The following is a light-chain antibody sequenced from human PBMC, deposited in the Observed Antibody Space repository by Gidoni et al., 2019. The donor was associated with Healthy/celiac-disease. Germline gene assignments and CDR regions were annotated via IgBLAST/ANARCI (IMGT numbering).Light chain of an antibody. Sequence: ETVLTQSPGTLSLSPQERATLSCRDSQSVSSTYLAWYQQKPGQAPRLLIYGASSRVTVVPDRFSGSGSGTDFTLTISRLEPEDFAVYYCQQGAFGQGTKVEMK. CDR3: QQGA. CDR2: GAS. CDR1: QSVSSTY. V-gene: IGKV3-20*01. J-gene: IGKJ1*01.